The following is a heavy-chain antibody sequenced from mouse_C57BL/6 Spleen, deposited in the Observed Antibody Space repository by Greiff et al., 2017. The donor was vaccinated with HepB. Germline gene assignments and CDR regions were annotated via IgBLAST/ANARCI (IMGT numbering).Heavy chain of an antibody. V-gene: IGHV5-17*01. Sequence: EVHLVESGGGLVKPGGSLKLSCAASGFTFSDYGMHWVRQAPEKGLEWVAYISSGSSTIYYADTVKGRFTISRDNAKNTLFLQMTSLRSEDTAMYYCATLYDYDGGYFDVWGTGTTVTVSS. CDR1: GFTFSDYG. J-gene: IGHJ1*03. D-gene: IGHD2-4*01. CDR2: ISSGSSTI. CDR3: ATLYDYDGGYFDV.